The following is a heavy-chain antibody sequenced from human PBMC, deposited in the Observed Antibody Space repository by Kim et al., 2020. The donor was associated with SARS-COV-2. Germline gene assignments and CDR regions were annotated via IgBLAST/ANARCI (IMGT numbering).Heavy chain of an antibody. CDR3: AMYSSSSSYFYHYGLDV. CDR1: GYSFNSYW. CDR2: IYPGDSDT. D-gene: IGHD6-6*01. J-gene: IGHJ6*02. V-gene: IGHV5-51*01. Sequence: GESLKISCEGSGYSFNSYWIAWVRQVPGKGLEWMGVIYPGDSDTRYSPSVQGQVTISVDKSIRTAYLQWSSLKASDTAMYYCAMYSSSSSYFYHYGLDVWGQGTTVTVSS.